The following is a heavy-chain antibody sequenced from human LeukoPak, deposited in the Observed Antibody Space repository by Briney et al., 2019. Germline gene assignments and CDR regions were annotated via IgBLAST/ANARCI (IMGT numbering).Heavy chain of an antibody. Sequence: ASVTVSCKSSVYTFTGYYMHWVRQPPAQGLEGMGWINNNSGGTNYAKKFQGRVTMTRDKAISTAYMELSRLRSDDAAVYYCAREWRSGGWSALCLDYWGQGTLVTVSS. J-gene: IGHJ4*02. CDR1: VYTFTGYY. D-gene: IGHD6-19*01. V-gene: IGHV1-2*02. CDR2: INNNSGGT. CDR3: AREWRSGGWSALCLDY.